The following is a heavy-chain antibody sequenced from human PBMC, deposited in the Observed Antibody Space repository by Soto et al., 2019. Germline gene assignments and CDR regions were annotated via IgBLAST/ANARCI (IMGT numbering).Heavy chain of an antibody. D-gene: IGHD4-17*01. CDR3: AKDVPKGEAYGDYEEYFQH. Sequence: PGGSLRLSCAASGFTFSSYAMSWVRQAPGKGLEWVSAISGSGGSTYYADSVKGRFTISRDNSKNTLYLQMNSLRAEDTAVYYCAKDVPKGEAYGDYEEYFQHWGQGTLVTVSS. V-gene: IGHV3-23*01. CDR1: GFTFSSYA. J-gene: IGHJ1*01. CDR2: ISGSGGST.